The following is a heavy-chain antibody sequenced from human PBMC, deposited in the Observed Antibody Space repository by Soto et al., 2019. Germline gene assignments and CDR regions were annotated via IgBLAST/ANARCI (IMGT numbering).Heavy chain of an antibody. Sequence: ASVQVSCKASGYTFTTYDINWVRQATGQGLEWMGWMNPNSGNTGYAQKFQGRVTMTRNTSISTAYMELSSLRSEDTAVYYCARGLIVAGVRYFDPWGQGTLVTVSS. J-gene: IGHJ5*02. CDR3: ARGLIVAGVRYFDP. CDR2: MNPNSGNT. D-gene: IGHD6-13*01. CDR1: GYTFTTYD. V-gene: IGHV1-8*01.